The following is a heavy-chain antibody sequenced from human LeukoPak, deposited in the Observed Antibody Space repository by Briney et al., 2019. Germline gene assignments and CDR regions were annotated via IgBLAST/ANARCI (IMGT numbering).Heavy chain of an antibody. CDR1: GFTFSSYA. V-gene: IGHV3-23*01. CDR2: ISGSGGST. CDR3: AIDVDADDYVWGSYRAFDY. Sequence: GGSLRLSCAASGFTFSSYAMSWVRQAPGKGLEWVSAISGSGGSTYYADSVKGRFTISRDNSKNTLYLQMNSLRAEDTAVYYCAIDVDADDYVWGSYRAFDYWGQGTLVTVSS. D-gene: IGHD3-16*02. J-gene: IGHJ4*02.